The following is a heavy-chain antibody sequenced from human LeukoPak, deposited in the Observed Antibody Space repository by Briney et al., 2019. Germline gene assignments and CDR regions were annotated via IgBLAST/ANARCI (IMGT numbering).Heavy chain of an antibody. CDR2: INHSGST. Sequence: PSETLSLTCAVYGGSFSGYYWSWIRQPPGKGLEWIGEINHSGSTNYNPSLKSRVTISVDTSKNQFSLKLSSVTAADTAVYYCARGRPGGSKYGSGRYNWFDPWGQGTLVTVSS. J-gene: IGHJ5*02. D-gene: IGHD3-10*01. V-gene: IGHV4-34*01. CDR3: ARGRPGGSKYGSGRYNWFDP. CDR1: GGSFSGYY.